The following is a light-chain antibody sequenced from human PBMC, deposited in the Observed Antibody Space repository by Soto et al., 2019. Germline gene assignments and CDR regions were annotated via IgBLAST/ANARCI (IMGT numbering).Light chain of an antibody. J-gene: IGKJ2*01. CDR3: PQYCNSLYT. CDR2: GIS. CDR1: QSVTNNY. Sequence: EIVLTQSPGTLFLSPGERATLSCRSSQSVTNNYLAWYQQKPGQAPRLLIYGISSRATGIPDRFSGSGSGTDFTLTISRLEPEDFAVYYCPQYCNSLYTFGQGTKLEIK. V-gene: IGKV3-20*01.